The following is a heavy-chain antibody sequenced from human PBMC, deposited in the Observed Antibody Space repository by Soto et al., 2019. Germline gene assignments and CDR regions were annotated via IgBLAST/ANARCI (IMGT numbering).Heavy chain of an antibody. D-gene: IGHD3-10*01. Sequence: QITLKESGPTLVKPTQTLTLTCTFSGFSLSTSGVGVGWIRQPPGKALEWLALLYWDDDKRYSPSLKSRLTITKDTSKNQVVLTMTNMDPVDTATYYCAHSPAGLWFGELLRFDYWGQGTLVTVSS. J-gene: IGHJ4*02. CDR1: GFSLSTSGVG. V-gene: IGHV2-5*02. CDR3: AHSPAGLWFGELLRFDY. CDR2: LYWDDDK.